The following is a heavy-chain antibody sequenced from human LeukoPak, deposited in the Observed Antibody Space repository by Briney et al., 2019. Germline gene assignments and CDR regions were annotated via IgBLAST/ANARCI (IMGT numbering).Heavy chain of an antibody. Sequence: GGSLRLSCAASGFTFSSYEMNWVRQAPGKGLEWVSYISSRSATTYYADSVKGRFTISRDNAKNSLYLQMNSLRAEDTAVYYCARDPLSSSSFDLWGQGTLVTVSS. CDR2: ISSRSATT. V-gene: IGHV3-48*01. D-gene: IGHD6-13*01. J-gene: IGHJ4*02. CDR1: GFTFSSYE. CDR3: ARDPLSSSSFDL.